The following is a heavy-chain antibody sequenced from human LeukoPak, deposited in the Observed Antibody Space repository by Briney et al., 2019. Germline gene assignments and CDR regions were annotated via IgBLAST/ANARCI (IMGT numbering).Heavy chain of an antibody. D-gene: IGHD3-22*01. CDR3: AKKGPGTTSSGLDV. J-gene: IGHJ3*01. CDR2: ISDRGDAT. V-gene: IGHV3-23*01. Sequence: GGSLRVSCAASGFTFSSYSMNWVRQAPGQGLEWVSGISDRGDATYYAGSAKGRFTISRDNSRNTLYLQMNSLRAEDTALYSCAKKGPGTTSSGLDVWGQGTVVTVSS. CDR1: GFTFSSYS.